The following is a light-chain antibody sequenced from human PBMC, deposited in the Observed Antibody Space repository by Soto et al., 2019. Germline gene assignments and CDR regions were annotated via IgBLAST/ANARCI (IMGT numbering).Light chain of an antibody. Sequence: EIVLTQSPGTLSLSPGERATLSCRASQSVSSSDLAWDQQKPGQAPRQLIYGASSRATGIPDRFSGSGSGTDFTLTITRLEPEDFAVYYCQHYRTSFGGGTRVEIK. CDR1: QSVSSSD. CDR2: GAS. CDR3: QHYRTS. V-gene: IGKV3-20*01. J-gene: IGKJ4*01.